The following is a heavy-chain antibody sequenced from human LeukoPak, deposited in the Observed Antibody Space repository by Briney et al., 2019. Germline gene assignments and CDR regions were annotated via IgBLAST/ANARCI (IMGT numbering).Heavy chain of an antibody. Sequence: GRSLRLSCTASGFTFGDYAMSWVRQAPGKGLEWVANIKQDGSEKYYVDSVKGRFTISRDNAKNSLYLQMNSLRAEDTAVYYCAKDRYYYSITYYFDYWGQGTLVTVSS. CDR1: GFTFGDYA. D-gene: IGHD3-22*01. CDR3: AKDRYYYSITYYFDY. J-gene: IGHJ4*02. V-gene: IGHV3-7*01. CDR2: IKQDGSEK.